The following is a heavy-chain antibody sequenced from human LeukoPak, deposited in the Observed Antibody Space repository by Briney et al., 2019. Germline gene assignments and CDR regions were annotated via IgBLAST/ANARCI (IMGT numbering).Heavy chain of an antibody. Sequence: GESLKISCKGSGYSFTTYWIGWVRQMPGKGLEWMGVIYPSDSDTRYSPSFQGQVTISADKSISTAYLQWSSLRASDTAMYYCARMTSSQLYWGQGTLVTVSS. D-gene: IGHD2-2*01. V-gene: IGHV5-51*01. CDR3: ARMTSSQLY. CDR2: IYPSDSDT. J-gene: IGHJ4*02. CDR1: GYSFTTYW.